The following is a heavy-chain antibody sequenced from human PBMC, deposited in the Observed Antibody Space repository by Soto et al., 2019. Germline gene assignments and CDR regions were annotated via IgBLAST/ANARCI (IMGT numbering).Heavy chain of an antibody. J-gene: IGHJ6*02. CDR1: GGPISSGGYY. Sequence: SETLSLTCTVSGGPISSGGYYWSWIRQHPGKGLEWIGYIYYSGSTYYNPSLKSRVTISVDTSKNQFSLKLSSVTAADTAVYYCARERRYNWNFGLYGMDVWGQGTTVTVSS. CDR3: ARERRYNWNFGLYGMDV. D-gene: IGHD1-7*01. CDR2: IYYSGST. V-gene: IGHV4-31*03.